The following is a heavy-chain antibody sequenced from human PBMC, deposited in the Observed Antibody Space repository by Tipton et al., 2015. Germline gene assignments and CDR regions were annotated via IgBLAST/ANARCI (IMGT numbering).Heavy chain of an antibody. Sequence: SLRLSCAVSGFTFSNYWMSWVRQAPGKGLEWVANIKPDGSEKSYLDSVKDRFTISRDNARNSLYLQMNSLRAEDTAVYYCARGYRMDVWGQGTTVTVSS. V-gene: IGHV3-7*01. J-gene: IGHJ6*01. CDR3: ARGYRMDV. CDR1: GFTFSNYW. CDR2: IKPDGSEK.